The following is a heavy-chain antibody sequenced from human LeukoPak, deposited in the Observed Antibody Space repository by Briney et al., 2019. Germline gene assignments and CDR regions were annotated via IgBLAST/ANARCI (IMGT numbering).Heavy chain of an antibody. J-gene: IGHJ6*03. CDR1: GGSISSSSYY. D-gene: IGHD1-26*01. CDR3: ARTGGSSYYYYYMDV. CDR2: IYYSGST. V-gene: IGHV4-39*07. Sequence: SSETLSLTCTVSGGSISSSSYYWGWIRQPPGKGLEWIGSIYYSGSTYYNPSLKSRVTISVDTFKKQFSLKLSSVTAADTAVYYCARTGGSSYYYYYMDVWAKGTTVTVSS.